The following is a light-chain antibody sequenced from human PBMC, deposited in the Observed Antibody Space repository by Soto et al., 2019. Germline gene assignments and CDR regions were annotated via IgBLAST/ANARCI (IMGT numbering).Light chain of an antibody. CDR2: KAS. V-gene: IGKV1-5*03. CDR1: QTISSW. Sequence: IQTTQSPSCVPGSVRDRVTITCLASQTISSWLAWYQQKPGKAPKLLIYKASTLKSGVPSRFSGSGSGTDFALTITSLQAEDFATYYCQQLRMYPSTFGGGTKVDIK. CDR3: QQLRMYPST. J-gene: IGKJ4*01.